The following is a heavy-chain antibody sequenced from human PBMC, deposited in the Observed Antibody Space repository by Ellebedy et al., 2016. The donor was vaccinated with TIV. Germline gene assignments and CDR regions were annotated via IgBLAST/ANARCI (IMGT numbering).Heavy chain of an antibody. D-gene: IGHD6-19*01. CDR1: GFTFSAYE. J-gene: IGHJ4*02. Sequence: GESLKISCAAAGFTFSAYEMTWVRQAPGKALDLISYITTSGSTTYYADSVKGRFTTSRDNANYSLYLQMNSLRADDSAVYFCARVGGTAWYEGFDYWGQGTLVTVSS. V-gene: IGHV3-48*01. CDR3: ARVGGTAWYEGFDY. CDR2: ITTSGSTT.